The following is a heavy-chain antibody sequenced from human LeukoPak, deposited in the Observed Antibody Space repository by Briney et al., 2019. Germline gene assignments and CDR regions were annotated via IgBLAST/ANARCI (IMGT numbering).Heavy chain of an antibody. J-gene: IGHJ3*02. D-gene: IGHD5-18*01. CDR3: ARRAREYSHDAFDI. Sequence: ASVKVSCMASGYTFTGYYMHWVRQAPGQGLEWMGWINPNSRGTDSAQKFQGRFSMTRDTSISTAYMELSRLRSDDTAVYYCARRAREYSHDAFDIWGQGTMVTVSS. CDR1: GYTFTGYY. CDR2: INPNSRGT. V-gene: IGHV1-2*02.